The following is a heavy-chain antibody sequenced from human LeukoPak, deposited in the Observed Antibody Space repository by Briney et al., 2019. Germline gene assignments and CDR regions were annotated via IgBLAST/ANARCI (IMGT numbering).Heavy chain of an antibody. D-gene: IGHD6-13*01. CDR1: GYSLIEIS. V-gene: IGHV1-24*01. CDR3: ATLDLPPATAAVAA. J-gene: IGHJ4*02. CDR2: IDREDGEA. Sequence: ASVKVSCKVSGYSLIEISMHWLRQGTGKGLEWMVGIDREDGEAIYAQKFEGRVDMTEDTSTDTAFVELSSLTSEDTAVYYCATLDLPPATAAVAAWGRGTLVTVSS.